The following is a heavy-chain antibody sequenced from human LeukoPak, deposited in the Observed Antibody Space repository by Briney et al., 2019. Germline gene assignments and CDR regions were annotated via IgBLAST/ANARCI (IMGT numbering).Heavy chain of an antibody. CDR2: IYWDDEK. CDR1: GFSLSTSGEG. V-gene: IGHV2-5*02. D-gene: IGHD3-10*01. CDR3: AHLRYYGSGSYHAFDI. J-gene: IGHJ3*02. Sequence: SGPTLVNPTQTLTLTCTFSGFSLSTSGEGVGWIRQPPGKALEWLALIYWDDEKRYSPSLKNRLTITKDTSKNQVVLTMTSMDPVGTATHYCAHLRYYGSGSYHAFDIWGQGTMVTVSS.